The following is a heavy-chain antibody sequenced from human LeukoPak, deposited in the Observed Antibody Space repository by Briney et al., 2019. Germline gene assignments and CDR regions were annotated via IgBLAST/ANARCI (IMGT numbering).Heavy chain of an antibody. CDR1: GFTFSSYG. V-gene: IGHV3-33*01. CDR3: ARDRYSGGYLDY. Sequence: PGGSLRLSCAPSGFTFSSYGVHWVRQAPGKGLEWVAAIWFDGSNKYYVDSVEGRFTISRDNSKNTLSLQMNSLRAEDTAVYYCARDRYSGGYLDYWGQGTLVTVSS. D-gene: IGHD2-21*01. J-gene: IGHJ4*02. CDR2: IWFDGSNK.